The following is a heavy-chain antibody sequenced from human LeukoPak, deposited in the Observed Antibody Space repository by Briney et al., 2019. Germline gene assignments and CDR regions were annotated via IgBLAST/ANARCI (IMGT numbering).Heavy chain of an antibody. CDR2: INPNGGST. Sequence: GASVKVSCKASGYTFTSYYMHWVRQAPGQGLEWMGIINPNGGSTSYAQKFQGRVTMTRDTSTSTVYMELSSLRSEDTAVYYCARDGLAYCGGDCYSGWFDPWGQGTLVTVSS. J-gene: IGHJ5*02. CDR1: GYTFTSYY. V-gene: IGHV1-46*01. D-gene: IGHD2-21*02. CDR3: ARDGLAYCGGDCYSGWFDP.